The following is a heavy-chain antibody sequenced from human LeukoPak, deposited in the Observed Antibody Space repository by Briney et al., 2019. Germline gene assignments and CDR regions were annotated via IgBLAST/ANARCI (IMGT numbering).Heavy chain of an antibody. Sequence: GGSLRLSCVASGLTFGDYYMSWIRQAPGKGLEWVSYISSSGSTIYYADSVKGRSTISRDNAKKSLFLQMSSLRAEDTAVYYCSFSMVRGVIGTYYFDYWGQGTLVTVSS. V-gene: IGHV3-11*01. CDR3: SFSMVRGVIGTYYFDY. D-gene: IGHD3-10*01. J-gene: IGHJ4*02. CDR2: ISSSGSTI. CDR1: GLTFGDYY.